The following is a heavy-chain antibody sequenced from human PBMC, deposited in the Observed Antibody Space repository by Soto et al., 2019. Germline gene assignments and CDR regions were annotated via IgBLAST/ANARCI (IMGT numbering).Heavy chain of an antibody. CDR3: ARVGGSGGYDPFDY. Sequence: QVQLVESGGGLVKPGGSLRLSCAASGFTFSDYYMSWIRRAPGRGLEWVSYVSSSGSTIYYADSVRGRFTISRDNAKNSLDLQMKSLRAEDTAVYYCARVGGSGGYDPFDYWGQGTLVTVSS. J-gene: IGHJ4*02. V-gene: IGHV3-11*01. CDR1: GFTFSDYY. D-gene: IGHD5-12*01. CDR2: VSSSGSTI.